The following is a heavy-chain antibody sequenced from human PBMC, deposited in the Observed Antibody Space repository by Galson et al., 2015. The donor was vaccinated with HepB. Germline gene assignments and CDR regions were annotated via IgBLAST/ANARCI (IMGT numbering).Heavy chain of an antibody. CDR1: GYTFTSYA. D-gene: IGHD2-15*01. J-gene: IGHJ4*02. CDR2: INTNTGNP. Sequence: SVKVSCKASGYTFTSYAMNWVRQAPGQGLEWMGWINTNTGNPTYAQGFTGRFVFSLDTSVSTAYLQISSLKAEDTAAYYCARDSEGGGSSRDLGYWGQGTLVTVSS. CDR3: ARDSEGGGSSRDLGY. V-gene: IGHV7-4-1*02.